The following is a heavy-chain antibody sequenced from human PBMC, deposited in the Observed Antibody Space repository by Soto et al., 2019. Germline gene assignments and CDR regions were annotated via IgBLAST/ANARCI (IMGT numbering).Heavy chain of an antibody. CDR2: IYHSGNT. D-gene: IGHD6-6*01. CDR3: ARAARISPFDC. Sequence: QLQESGPGLVKPSGTLSLTCDVSSGSSGSGLWWNWVRQPPGRGRERIGEIYHSGNTNYNASLKSRVTISVDESKNHFSLKLTSVTAADTAVYFCARAARISPFDCWGQGILVTVSS. CDR1: SGSSGSGLW. J-gene: IGHJ4*02. V-gene: IGHV4-4*02.